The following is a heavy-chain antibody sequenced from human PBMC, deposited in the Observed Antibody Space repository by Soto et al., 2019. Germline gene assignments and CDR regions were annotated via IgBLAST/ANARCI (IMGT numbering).Heavy chain of an antibody. D-gene: IGHD2-2*01. CDR2: IYTTGST. Sequence: SETLSLTCTVSGGSISGYFWSWIRQPAGKGLEWIGRIYTTGSTNFNPSLKSRVSMSVDTSKNQFSLKLSSVTAADTAVYYCARGRCSSTSCYGGMDVWGQGTTVTVSS. CDR3: ARGRCSSTSCYGGMDV. J-gene: IGHJ6*02. CDR1: GGSISGYF. V-gene: IGHV4-4*07.